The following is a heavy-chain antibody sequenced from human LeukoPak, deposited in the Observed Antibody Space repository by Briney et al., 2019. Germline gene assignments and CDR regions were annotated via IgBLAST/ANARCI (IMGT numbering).Heavy chain of an antibody. CDR2: IYSGGST. J-gene: IGHJ5*01. D-gene: IGHD5-24*01. V-gene: IGHV3-66*01. CDR1: GFSVSNSY. CDR3: ARGDDYADS. Sequence: PGGSLRLSCAASGFSVSNSYMTWVRQAPGKGLECVSLIYSGGSTYYADSVKGRFSISRDNSKNTLYLQMNSLSAEDTAVYFCARGDDYADSWGQGTLVTVSS.